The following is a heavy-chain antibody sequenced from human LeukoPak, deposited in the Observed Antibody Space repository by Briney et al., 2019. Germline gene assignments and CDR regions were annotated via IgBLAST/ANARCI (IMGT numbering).Heavy chain of an antibody. CDR1: GFTFSSYW. J-gene: IGHJ4*02. CDR3: ATSRTFDY. CDR2: IKQDGSEK. D-gene: IGHD1-7*01. Sequence: PGGSLRLSCAASGFTFSSYWMNWVRQAPGKGLEWVANIKQDGSEKYYADSVKGRFTISRDNAKNSLYLQMGSLRAEDTAVYYCATSRTFDYWGQGTLVTVSS. V-gene: IGHV3-7*01.